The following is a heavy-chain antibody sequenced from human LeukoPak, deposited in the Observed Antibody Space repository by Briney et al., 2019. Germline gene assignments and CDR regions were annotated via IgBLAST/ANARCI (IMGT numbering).Heavy chain of an antibody. J-gene: IGHJ4*02. V-gene: IGHV4-59*01. Sequence: PSETLSLTCTVSGDSISSYYWSWIRQPPGKGLEWIGYIYYSGSTNYNPSLKSRVTISVDTSENQFSLRLSSVTAADTAVYYCARGFDIVLMEVWGQGTLVTVSS. CDR3: ARGFDIVLMEV. CDR1: GDSISSYY. CDR2: IYYSGST. D-gene: IGHD2-8*01.